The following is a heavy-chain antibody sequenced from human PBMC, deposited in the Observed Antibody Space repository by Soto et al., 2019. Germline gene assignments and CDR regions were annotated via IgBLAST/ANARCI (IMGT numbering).Heavy chain of an antibody. J-gene: IGHJ4*02. Sequence: EVQLVESGGGLVQPGGSLRLSCAASGFNLGSYWMHWVRQAPGKGLVWVSRINDYGTTINYAESVEGRFTISRDDAKSEVYLQMNNLRADDTAVYYCARGGLVPFDYWGQGALVTVSS. CDR3: ARGGLVPFDY. D-gene: IGHD3-9*01. V-gene: IGHV3-74*01. CDR1: GFNLGSYW. CDR2: INDYGTTI.